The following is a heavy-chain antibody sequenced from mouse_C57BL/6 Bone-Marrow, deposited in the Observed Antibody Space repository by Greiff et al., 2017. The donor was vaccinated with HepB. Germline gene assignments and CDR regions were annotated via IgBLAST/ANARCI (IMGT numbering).Heavy chain of an antibody. J-gene: IGHJ3*01. V-gene: IGHV1-64*01. D-gene: IGHD1-1*01. CDR1: GYTFTSYW. CDR3: ARDHYGSSYKAY. CDR2: IHPNSGST. Sequence: QVQLQQPGAELVKPGASVKLSCKASGYTFTSYWMHWVKQRPGQGLEWIGMIHPNSGSTNYNEKFKSKATLTVDKSSSTAYMQLSSLTSEDSAVYYCARDHYGSSYKAYWGQGTLVTVSA.